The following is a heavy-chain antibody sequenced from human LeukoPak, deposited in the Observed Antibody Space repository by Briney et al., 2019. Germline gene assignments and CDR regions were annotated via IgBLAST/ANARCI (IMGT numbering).Heavy chain of an antibody. D-gene: IGHD3-10*01. V-gene: IGHV3-30*18. Sequence: GGSLRLSCAASGFTFSSDGMHWVRQVPGKGLEWVAVISHDGSNKYCVDSVKGRFTISRDNSKNTVYLQMNSLRPEDTAVYYCAKEIYYGSGSYPDYWGQGTLVTVSS. CDR3: AKEIYYGSGSYPDY. CDR2: ISHDGSNK. J-gene: IGHJ4*02. CDR1: GFTFSSDG.